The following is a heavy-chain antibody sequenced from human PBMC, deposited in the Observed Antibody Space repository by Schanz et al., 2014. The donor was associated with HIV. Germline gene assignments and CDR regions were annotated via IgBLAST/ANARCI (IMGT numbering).Heavy chain of an antibody. CDR1: GFTFSSYA. D-gene: IGHD1-7*01. J-gene: IGHJ6*02. CDR2: ISGSSIT. Sequence: EVQLVESGGGLVHPGGSLRLSCAASGFTFSSYAMSWVRQAPGKGLEWVSAISGSSITYSADSVKGRFTISRDNSKNTLYLQMNSLRAEDTAVYYCAKDRITGTTGVPYYYYGMDVWGQGTTVTVSS. V-gene: IGHV3-23*04. CDR3: AKDRITGTTGVPYYYYGMDV.